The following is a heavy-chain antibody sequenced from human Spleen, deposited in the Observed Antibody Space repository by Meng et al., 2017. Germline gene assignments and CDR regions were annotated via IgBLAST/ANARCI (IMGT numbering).Heavy chain of an antibody. J-gene: IGHJ4*02. Sequence: EVHLVESGGGLVQPGGSLRLSCAASGFTVSSNFMSWVRQAPGKGLEWVSVIYSGGSTYYADSVKGRFTISKDNSKNTLYLQMSRLRVEDTAVYYCGKRISGWYYMDYWGRGTLVTVSS. CDR2: IYSGGST. V-gene: IGHV3-66*01. D-gene: IGHD6-19*01. CDR1: GFTVSSNF. CDR3: GKRISGWYYMDY.